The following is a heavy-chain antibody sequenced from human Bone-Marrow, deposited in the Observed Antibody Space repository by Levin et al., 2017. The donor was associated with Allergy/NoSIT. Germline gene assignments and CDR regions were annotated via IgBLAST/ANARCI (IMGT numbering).Heavy chain of an antibody. CDR2: ISAHNGNT. J-gene: IGHJ6*03. D-gene: IGHD2-2*01. CDR3: ARFVVVPATYYYLDV. V-gene: IGHV1-18*01. CDR1: SYTFISYG. Sequence: ASVKVSCKASSYTFISYGVSWVRQAPGQGLEWMGWISAHNGNTNYAQKFESRVTMTTDTSTSTAYMELRSLRSDDTAVYYCARFVVVPATYYYLDVWGKGTTVTVSS.